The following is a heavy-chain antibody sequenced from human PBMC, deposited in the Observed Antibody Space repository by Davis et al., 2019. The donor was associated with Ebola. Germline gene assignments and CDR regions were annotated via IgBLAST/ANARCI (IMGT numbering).Heavy chain of an antibody. CDR3: ARGFYSSSSRYYYYYMDV. D-gene: IGHD6-6*01. Sequence: ASVKVSCKASGYTFTGYYMHWVRQAPGQGLKWMGWINPNSGGTNYAQKFQGWVTMTRDTSISTAYMELSRLRSDDTAVYYCARGFYSSSSRYYYYYMDVWGKGTTVTVSS. CDR1: GYTFTGYY. V-gene: IGHV1-2*04. CDR2: INPNSGGT. J-gene: IGHJ6*03.